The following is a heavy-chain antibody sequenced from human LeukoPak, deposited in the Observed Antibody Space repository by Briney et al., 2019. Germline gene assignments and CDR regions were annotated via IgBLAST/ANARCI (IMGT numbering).Heavy chain of an antibody. CDR1: GFTFSSYA. J-gene: IGHJ4*02. V-gene: IGHV3-23*01. CDR3: AKGNYKDYYDSSGYSPALGR. Sequence: PGGSLRLSCAASGFTFSSYAMSWVRQAPGKGLEWVSAISGSGGSTYYADSVKGRFTISRDNSKNTLYLQMNSLRAEDTAVYYCAKGNYKDYYDSSGYSPALGRWGQGTLVTVSS. D-gene: IGHD3-22*01. CDR2: ISGSGGST.